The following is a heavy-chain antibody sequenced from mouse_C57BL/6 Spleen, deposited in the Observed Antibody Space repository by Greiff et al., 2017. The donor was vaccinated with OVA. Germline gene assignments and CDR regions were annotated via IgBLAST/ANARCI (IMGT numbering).Heavy chain of an antibody. CDR2: IYPSDSET. V-gene: IGHV1-61*01. J-gene: IGHJ4*01. D-gene: IGHD3-1*01. Sequence: QVQLQQPGAELVRPGSSVKLSCKASGYTFTSYWMDWVKQRPGQGLEWIGNIYPSDSETHYNQKFKDKATLTVDKSSSTAYMQLSSLPSEDSAVYFCARNGPKRDNAREYWGEETSDTDS. CDR1: GYTFTSYW. CDR3: ARNGPKRDNAREY.